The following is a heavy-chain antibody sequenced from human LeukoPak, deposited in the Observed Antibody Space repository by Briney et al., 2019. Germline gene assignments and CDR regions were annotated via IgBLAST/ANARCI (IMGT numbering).Heavy chain of an antibody. Sequence: GSLRLSCAASGFTSTNYAMSWVRQAPGKGLEWVSAISGSGISAYYADSVKGRFTISRDNSKNTLYLQMNNLRAEDTAVYYCTKDHYSLPDYWGQGTLVTVSS. CDR1: GFTSTNYA. D-gene: IGHD5-18*01. CDR2: ISGSGISA. CDR3: TKDHYSLPDY. V-gene: IGHV3-23*01. J-gene: IGHJ4*02.